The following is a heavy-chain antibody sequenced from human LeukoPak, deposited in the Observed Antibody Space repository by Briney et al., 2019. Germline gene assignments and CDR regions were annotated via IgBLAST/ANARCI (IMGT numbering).Heavy chain of an antibody. V-gene: IGHV4-59*01. CDR2: IYYSGST. CDR1: GGSISSYY. D-gene: IGHD1-26*01. J-gene: IGHJ5*02. CDR3: ARAHRYSGSRDWFAP. Sequence: SETLSLTCTVSGGSISSYYWSWIRQPPGKGLEWIGYIYYSGSTNYNPSLKSRVTISVDTSKNQFSLKLSSVTAADTAVYYCARAHRYSGSRDWFAPWGQGTLVTVSS.